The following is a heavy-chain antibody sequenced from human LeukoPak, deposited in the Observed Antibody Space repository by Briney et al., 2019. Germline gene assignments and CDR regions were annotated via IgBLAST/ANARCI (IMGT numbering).Heavy chain of an antibody. CDR2: IDWNGGST. D-gene: IGHD1-1*01. J-gene: IGHJ4*02. Sequence: GGSLRLSCIVSGLTFDDHGMSWVRQAPGKGLEWVSNIDWNGGSTGYVDSVKGRFTISRDNGKNSLYLQMNSLRVEDTAFYYCARDVSWGTSYFDYWGQGILVTVSS. CDR1: GLTFDDHG. V-gene: IGHV3-20*04. CDR3: ARDVSWGTSYFDY.